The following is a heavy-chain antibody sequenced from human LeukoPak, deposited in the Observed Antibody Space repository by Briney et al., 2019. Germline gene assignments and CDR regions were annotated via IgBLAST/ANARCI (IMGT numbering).Heavy chain of an antibody. CDR1: GFTFSDYY. Sequence: GGSLRLSCAASGFTFSDYYVSWIRQAPGKGLEWVSYISSSGSSIYYADSVKGRFTISRDNSKNTLYLQMNSLRAEDTAVYYCARSPPPYYYYYGMDVWGQGTTVTVSS. J-gene: IGHJ6*02. CDR2: ISSSGSSI. CDR3: ARSPPPYYYYYGMDV. V-gene: IGHV3-11*01.